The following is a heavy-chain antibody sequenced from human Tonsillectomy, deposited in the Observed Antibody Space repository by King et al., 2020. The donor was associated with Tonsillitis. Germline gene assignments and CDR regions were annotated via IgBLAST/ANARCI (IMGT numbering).Heavy chain of an antibody. D-gene: IGHD3-3*01. V-gene: IGHV4-59*08. J-gene: IGHJ4*02. CDR3: ARTITIFGVVIEYYFDY. CDR2: IYYRGST. Sequence: VQLQESGPGLVKPSETLSLTCTVSGGSISSYYWSWIRQPPGKGLEWIGYIYYRGSTNYNPSLKSRVTISVDTSKNQFSLKLSSVTAADTAVYYCARTITIFGVVIEYYFDYWGQGTLVTVSS. CDR1: GGSISSYY.